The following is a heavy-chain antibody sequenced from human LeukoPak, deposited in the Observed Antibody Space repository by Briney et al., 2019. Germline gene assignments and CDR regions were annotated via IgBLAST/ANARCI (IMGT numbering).Heavy chain of an antibody. CDR1: GGTFSSYA. CDR2: IIPIFGTA. D-gene: IGHD3/OR15-3a*01. CDR3: ASGPRPGGYYYYYMDV. Sequence: GASVKVSCKASGGTFSSYAISWVRQAPGQGLEWMGGIIPIFGTANYAQKFQGRVTITADKSTSTAYMELSSLRSEDTAVYYCASGPRPGGYYYYYMDVWGKGTTVTVSS. V-gene: IGHV1-69*06. J-gene: IGHJ6*03.